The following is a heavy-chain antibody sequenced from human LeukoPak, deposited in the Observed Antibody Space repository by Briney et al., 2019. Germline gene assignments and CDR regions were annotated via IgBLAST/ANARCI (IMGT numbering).Heavy chain of an antibody. CDR1: GYSFTKYW. V-gene: IGHV5-51*01. Sequence: GESLKISCKGSGYSFTKYWIGWVRQMPGKGLEWMGIIYPDDSDTRYSPSFQGQVTISADKSISTAYLQWSSLKASDTAIYYCARRDSRGYYYETDYWGQGTLVTVSS. J-gene: IGHJ4*02. D-gene: IGHD3-22*01. CDR3: ARRDSRGYYYETDY. CDR2: IYPDDSDT.